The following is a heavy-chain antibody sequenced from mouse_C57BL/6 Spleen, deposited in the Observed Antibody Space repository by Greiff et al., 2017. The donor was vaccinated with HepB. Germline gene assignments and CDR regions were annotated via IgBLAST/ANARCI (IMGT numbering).Heavy chain of an antibody. CDR3: ARPYYYGSSYSFDY. Sequence: EVMLVESGGDLVKPGGSLKLSCAASGFTFSSYGMSWVRQTPDKRLEWVATISSGGSYTYYPDSVKGRFTISRDNAKNTLYLQMSSLKSEDTAMYYCARPYYYGSSYSFDYWGQGTTLTVSS. D-gene: IGHD1-1*01. CDR1: GFTFSSYG. J-gene: IGHJ2*01. CDR2: ISSGGSYT. V-gene: IGHV5-6*01.